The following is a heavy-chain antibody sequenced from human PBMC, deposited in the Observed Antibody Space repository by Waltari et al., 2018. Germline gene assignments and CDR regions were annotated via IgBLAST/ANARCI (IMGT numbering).Heavy chain of an antibody. CDR3: SYGRFEY. J-gene: IGHJ4*02. CDR1: GFTVRSNY. D-gene: IGHD5-18*01. CDR2: IYSGGST. V-gene: IGHV3-66*02. Sequence: EVQLVESGGGLVQPGGSLRLSCACSGFTVRSNYMNWVRQTPGKGLEWVSIIYSGGSTYYADSVKGRFTISRDNSKNTLHLQMNSLRAEDTAVYFCSYGRFEYWGQGTLVTVSS.